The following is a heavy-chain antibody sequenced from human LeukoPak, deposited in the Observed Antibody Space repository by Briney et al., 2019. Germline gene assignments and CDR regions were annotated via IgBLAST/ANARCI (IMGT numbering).Heavy chain of an antibody. V-gene: IGHV1-18*01. D-gene: IGHD3-3*02. J-gene: IGHJ6*02. Sequence: ASVKVSCKASGYTFTSYGISWVRQAPGQGLEWMGWISAYNGNTNYAQKLQGRVTMTTDTSTSTAYMELRSLRSDDTAVYYCARENPHFWSGPPHYYYGMDVWGQGTTVTVSS. CDR1: GYTFTSYG. CDR3: ARENPHFWSGPPHYYYGMDV. CDR2: ISAYNGNT.